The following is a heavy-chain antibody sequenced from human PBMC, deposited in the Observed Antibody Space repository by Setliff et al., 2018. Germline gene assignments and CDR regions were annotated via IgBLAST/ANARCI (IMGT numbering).Heavy chain of an antibody. CDR3: ARDRCGYSYGSLGYYYYYMDV. J-gene: IGHJ6*03. D-gene: IGHD5-18*01. CDR1: GGSISRYY. Sequence: TLSLTCPVSGGSISRYYWSCIRQPAGKGLEWIGRIYTSGSTNYNPSLKSRVTMSVDTSKNQFSLKLSSVTAADTAVYYCARDRCGYSYGSLGYYYYYMDVWGKGTTVTVS. CDR2: IYTSGST. V-gene: IGHV4-4*07.